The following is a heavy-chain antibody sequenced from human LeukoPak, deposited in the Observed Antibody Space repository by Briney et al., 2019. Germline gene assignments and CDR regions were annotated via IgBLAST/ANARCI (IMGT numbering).Heavy chain of an antibody. CDR1: GFTFSSYA. V-gene: IGHV3-23*01. CDR3: AKDEDPYNVDTSFDY. D-gene: IGHD5-18*01. CDR2: ISSSGGST. J-gene: IGHJ4*02. Sequence: PGGSLRLSCAASGFTFSSYAMSWVRQAPGKGLEWVSAISSSGGSTYYADSVKGRFTISRDNSKNTLYLQMNSLRAEDTAVYHCAKDEDPYNVDTSFDYWGQGTLVTVSS.